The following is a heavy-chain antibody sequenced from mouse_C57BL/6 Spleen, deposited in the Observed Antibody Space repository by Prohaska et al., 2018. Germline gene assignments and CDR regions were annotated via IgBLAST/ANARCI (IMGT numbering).Heavy chain of an antibody. CDR2: IDPNSGGT. J-gene: IGHJ4*01. CDR3: ARDYSYYYYAMDY. D-gene: IGHD2-12*01. Sequence: FTSYWMHWVKQRPGRGLEWIGRIDPNSGGTKYNEKFKSKATLTVDKPSSTAYMQLSSLTSEDSAVYYCARDYSYYYYAMDYWGQGTSVTVSS. V-gene: IGHV1-72*01. CDR1: FTSYW.